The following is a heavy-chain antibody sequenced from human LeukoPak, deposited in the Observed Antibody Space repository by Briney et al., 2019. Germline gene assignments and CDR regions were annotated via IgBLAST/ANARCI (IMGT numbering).Heavy chain of an antibody. CDR2: INQDGSKK. J-gene: IGHJ4*02. Sequence: GGSLRLSCVASRFTFSNYWMSWVRQAPGKVLEWVANINQDGSKKRYADSMKGRFTISRDNAKESLYLQLNSLRAEDTAVYYCAKWGPYCVGDYCPALDSWGPGTLVTVSS. D-gene: IGHD2-21*02. CDR3: AKWGPYCVGDYCPALDS. V-gene: IGHV3-7*01. CDR1: RFTFSNYW.